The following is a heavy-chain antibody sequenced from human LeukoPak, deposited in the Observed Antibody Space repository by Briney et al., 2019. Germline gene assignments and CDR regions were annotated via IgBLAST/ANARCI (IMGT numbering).Heavy chain of an antibody. V-gene: IGHV4-39*07. D-gene: IGHD3-3*01. J-gene: IGHJ4*02. CDR1: GGSISSSRYY. CDR2: ISYTGST. CDR3: ARGGFRPVLLRFLEWLAFDY. Sequence: SETLSLTCSVSGGSISSSRYYWAWIRQPPGKGLQWIGSISYTGSTYYDPSLKSRVTISVDTSKNQFSLKLSSVTAADTAVYYCARGGFRPVLLRFLEWLAFDYWGQGTLVTVSS.